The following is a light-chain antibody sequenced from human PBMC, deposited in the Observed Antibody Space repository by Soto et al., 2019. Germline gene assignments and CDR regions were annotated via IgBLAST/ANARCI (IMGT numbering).Light chain of an antibody. CDR1: EDINSR. Sequence: DIQMTQSPSSVSASVGDRVTISCRASEDINSRLAWYQQKPGNAPKLLIYAAFILQSGVPSRFRGYGSGTDFTLSISSLPPEDFATYYCQHADSFPITFGQGARLEIK. V-gene: IGKV1-12*01. CDR2: AAF. CDR3: QHADSFPIT. J-gene: IGKJ5*01.